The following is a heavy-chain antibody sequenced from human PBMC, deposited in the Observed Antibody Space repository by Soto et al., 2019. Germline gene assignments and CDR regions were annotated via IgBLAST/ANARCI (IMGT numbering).Heavy chain of an antibody. J-gene: IGHJ4*02. CDR3: AGHHILGYCSGGSCYEPFDY. V-gene: IGHV4-59*08. D-gene: IGHD2-15*01. CDR1: GGSISSYY. CDR2: IYYSGST. Sequence: SETLSLTCTVSGGSISSYYWSWIRQPPGKGLEWIGYIYYSGSTNYNPSLKSRVTISVDTSKNQFSLKLSSVTAADTAVYYCAGHHILGYCSGGSCYEPFDYWGQGTLVTVSS.